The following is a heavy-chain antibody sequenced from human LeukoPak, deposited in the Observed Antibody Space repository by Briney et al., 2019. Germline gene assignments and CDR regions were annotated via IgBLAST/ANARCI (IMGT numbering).Heavy chain of an antibody. V-gene: IGHV4-59*08. CDR2: IYYSGST. CDR3: ARRSQENGVITANNWFDP. J-gene: IGHJ5*02. Sequence: SETLSLTCTVSGGSISSSYWGWIRQPPGEGLEWIGYIYYSGSTNYNPSLKSRVTIPVDTSKNQFSPKLTSVTAADTAVYYCARRSQENGVITANNWFDPWGQGTLVTVSS. D-gene: IGHD3-16*01. CDR1: GGSISSSY.